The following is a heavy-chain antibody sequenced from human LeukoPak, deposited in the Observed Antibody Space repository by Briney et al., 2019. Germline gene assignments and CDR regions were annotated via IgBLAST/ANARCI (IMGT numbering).Heavy chain of an antibody. CDR1: GGSISGYY. CDR3: ARAVGGDGSGSL. Sequence: PSETLSLTCSVSGGSISGYYWSWIRQPPGKGLEWIGYIYYRVTSDYNPSLKSRVTMSVDMSTRQISLKLSSVTAADTAVYYCARAVGGDGSGSLWGPGTLVTVSS. J-gene: IGHJ4*02. V-gene: IGHV4-59*01. D-gene: IGHD3-10*01. CDR2: IYYRVTS.